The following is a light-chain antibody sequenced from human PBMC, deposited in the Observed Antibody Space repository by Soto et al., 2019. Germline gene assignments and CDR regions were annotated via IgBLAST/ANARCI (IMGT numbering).Light chain of an antibody. CDR1: SSDVGAYKY. J-gene: IGLJ3*02. V-gene: IGLV2-8*01. CDR3: PSHVGSNIWV. Sequence: QAVLTQPPSASGSPGQSVTISCTGTSSDVGAYKYVSWYQQYPGKAPKLMIYEVSKRPSGVPDRFSGSKSGNTASLTVSGLQAEDEADYYFPSHVGSNIWVFGGGTKLTVL. CDR2: EVS.